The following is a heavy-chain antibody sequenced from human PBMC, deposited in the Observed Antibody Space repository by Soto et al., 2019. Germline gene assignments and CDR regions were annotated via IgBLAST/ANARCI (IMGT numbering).Heavy chain of an antibody. V-gene: IGHV1-18*01. CDR3: ARDRLGVSVTGGGFDS. CDR1: GYTFSNFG. Sequence: QVPLVQSGGEVKKPGASVKVSCKASGYTFSNFGLSWVRQAPGQGLELMGWISPYNGNTNYAQKLQGRLTMTTDTFTSTTYMELRSLRSDDTAVYYCARDRLGVSVTGGGFDSWGQGTLVTVSS. CDR2: ISPYNGNT. J-gene: IGHJ4*02. D-gene: IGHD2-8*01.